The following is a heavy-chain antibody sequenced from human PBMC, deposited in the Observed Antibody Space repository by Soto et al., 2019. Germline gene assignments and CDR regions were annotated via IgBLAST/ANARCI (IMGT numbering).Heavy chain of an antibody. D-gene: IGHD3-10*01. CDR1: GYTFSSYG. V-gene: IGHV1-18*01. J-gene: IGHJ5*02. CDR2: ISAYNGNT. CDR3: ARVPTMVRGVITLFDP. Sequence: VKVSCKASGYTFSSYGISWVRQAPGQGIEWMGWISAYNGNTNDAQKLQGRVTMTTDTSTSTAYMELRSLRSDDTAVYYCARVPTMVRGVITLFDPWGQGTLVTVSS.